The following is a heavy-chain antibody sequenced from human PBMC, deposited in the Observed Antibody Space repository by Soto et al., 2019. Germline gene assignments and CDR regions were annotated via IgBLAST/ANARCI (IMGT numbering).Heavy chain of an antibody. Sequence: ASVKVSCKASGYTFTSYGISWVRQAPGQGLEWMGWISAYNGNTSYAQKLQGRVTMTTDTSTSTAYMELRSLRSDDTAVYYCARDRSGTMIVVVITTFYYYYGMDVWGQGTTVTVSS. J-gene: IGHJ6*02. V-gene: IGHV1-18*01. CDR2: ISAYNGNT. CDR3: ARDRSGTMIVVVITTFYYYYGMDV. D-gene: IGHD3-22*01. CDR1: GYTFTSYG.